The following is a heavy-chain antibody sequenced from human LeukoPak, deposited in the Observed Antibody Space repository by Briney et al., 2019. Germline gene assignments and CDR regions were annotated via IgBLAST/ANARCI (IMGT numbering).Heavy chain of an antibody. J-gene: IGHJ6*04. CDR1: GVSISSYY. Sequence: SETLSLTCTVSGVSISSYYWSWIRQPPGKGLERIGYIYYSGSTNYNPSLKSRVTISVDTSKNQFSLKLSSVTAADTAVYYCARVTYYDILTGFPSGMDVWGKGTTVTVSS. CDR3: ARVTYYDILTGFPSGMDV. V-gene: IGHV4-59*01. CDR2: IYYSGST. D-gene: IGHD3-9*01.